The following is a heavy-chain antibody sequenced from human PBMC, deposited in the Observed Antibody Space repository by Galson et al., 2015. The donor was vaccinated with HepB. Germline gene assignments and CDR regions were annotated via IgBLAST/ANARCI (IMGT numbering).Heavy chain of an antibody. V-gene: IGHV1-18*04. CDR1: GYSFSTHG. J-gene: IGHJ6*02. CDR2: INNYNGYT. Sequence: QSGAEVKKPGASVKVSCKASGYSFSTHGITWVRQAPGKGLEWMGWINNYNGYTNYAQNLLSRVTMTTDTSTNTAYMELRSLRADDTAIYFCARLQPSANYYYGMDVWGQGTTVTVSS. CDR3: ARLQPSANYYYGMDV. D-gene: IGHD2-2*01.